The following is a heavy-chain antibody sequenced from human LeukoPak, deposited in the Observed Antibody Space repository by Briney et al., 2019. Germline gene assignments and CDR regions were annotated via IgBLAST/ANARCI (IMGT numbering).Heavy chain of an antibody. CDR3: VPLVVAAALNDAFDI. D-gene: IGHD2-15*01. CDR2: ISYDGSNK. CDR1: GFTFSSYA. V-gene: IGHV3-30-3*01. J-gene: IGHJ3*02. Sequence: GGSLRLSCAASGFTFSSYAMHWVRQAPGKGLEWVAVISYDGSNKYYADSVKGRFTISRDNSKNTLYLQMNSLRAEDTAVYYCVPLVVAAALNDAFDIWGQGTMVTVSS.